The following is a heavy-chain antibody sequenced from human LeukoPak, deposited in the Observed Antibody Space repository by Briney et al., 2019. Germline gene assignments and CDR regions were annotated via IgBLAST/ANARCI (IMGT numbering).Heavy chain of an antibody. CDR2: IYHSGST. CDR1: GGSISSSNW. D-gene: IGHD2-2*01. V-gene: IGHV4-4*02. CDR3: ARDVEGYCSSTSCRGFDP. Sequence: SGTLSLTCAVSGGSISSSNWWSWARQPPGKGLEWIGEIYHSGSTNYNPSLKSRVTISVDKSKNQFSLKLSSVTAADTAVYYCARDVEGYCSSTSCRGFDPWGQGTLVTVSS. J-gene: IGHJ5*02.